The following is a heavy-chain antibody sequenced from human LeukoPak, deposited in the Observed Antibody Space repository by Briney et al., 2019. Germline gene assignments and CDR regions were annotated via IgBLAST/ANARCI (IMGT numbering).Heavy chain of an antibody. Sequence: SETLSLTCTVSGGSISSYYWSWIRQPPGKGLEWIGYIYYSGSTNYNPSLKSRVTISVDTSKNQFSLKLSPVTAADTAVYYCARLDYYYGSGSHDYWGQGTLVTVSS. J-gene: IGHJ4*02. CDR2: IYYSGST. D-gene: IGHD3-10*01. CDR1: GGSISSYY. V-gene: IGHV4-59*08. CDR3: ARLDYYYGSGSHDY.